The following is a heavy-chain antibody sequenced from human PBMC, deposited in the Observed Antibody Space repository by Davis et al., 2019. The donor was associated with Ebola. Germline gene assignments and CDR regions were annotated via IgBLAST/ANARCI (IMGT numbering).Heavy chain of an antibody. CDR1: GFTFSSFA. CDR2: ISSDGNKK. J-gene: IGHJ3*01. Sequence: PGGSLRLSCAASGFTFSSFAMHWVRQAPDEGLEWVAVISSDGNKKYYVDSVKGRFTISRDKSNNTLNVQMNSLREEDTAVYYCAKEALHSGGTFDVWCQGTMVTVSS. D-gene: IGHD1-26*01. V-gene: IGHV3-30*18. CDR3: AKEALHSGGTFDV.